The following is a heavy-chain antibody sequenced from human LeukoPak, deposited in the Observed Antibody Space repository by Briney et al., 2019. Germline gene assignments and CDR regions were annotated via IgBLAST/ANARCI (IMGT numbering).Heavy chain of an antibody. CDR2: MSNDGSAK. CDR3: ARGVWFGDLLFPHLDY. D-gene: IGHD3-10*01. J-gene: IGHJ4*01. CDR1: GFTFSSYT. Sequence: GSLRLSCAASGFTFSSYTLHWVRQTPGKGLEWVALMSNDGSAKYYAVSVKGRFTVSRDNSNNTLYLQMSSLRPEDTGVYYGARGVWFGDLLFPHLDYWGPGNLVTVSS. V-gene: IGHV3-30*04.